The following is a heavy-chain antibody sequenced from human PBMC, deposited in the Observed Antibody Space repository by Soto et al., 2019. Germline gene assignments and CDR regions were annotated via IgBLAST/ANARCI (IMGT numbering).Heavy chain of an antibody. CDR1: AYTFTTYA. V-gene: IGHV1-3*01. Sequence: ASGKVSCKASAYTFTTYAMHWVRQAPGQRLEWMGWINAGNGNTNYAQKFQGWVTMTRDTSISTAYMELSRLRSDDTAVYYCATGVPAAMIGSNYYYGMDVWGQGTTVTVSS. J-gene: IGHJ6*02. CDR2: INAGNGNT. D-gene: IGHD2-2*01. CDR3: ATGVPAAMIGSNYYYGMDV.